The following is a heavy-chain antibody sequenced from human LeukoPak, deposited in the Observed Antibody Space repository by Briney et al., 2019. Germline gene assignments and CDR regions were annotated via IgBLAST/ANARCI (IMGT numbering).Heavy chain of an antibody. Sequence: GESLRLSCAASGFTFSDYYMSWIRQAPGKGLEWVSYISSSGSTIYYADSVKGRFTISRDNAKNSLYLQMNSLRAEDTAVYYCARAPLYYAELDYWGQGTLVTVSS. CDR3: ARAPLYYAELDY. CDR2: ISSSGSTI. V-gene: IGHV3-11*01. J-gene: IGHJ4*02. CDR1: GFTFSDYY. D-gene: IGHD3-10*01.